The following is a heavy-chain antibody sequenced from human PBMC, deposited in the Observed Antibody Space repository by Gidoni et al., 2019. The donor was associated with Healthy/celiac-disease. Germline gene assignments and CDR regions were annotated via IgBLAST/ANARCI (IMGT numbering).Heavy chain of an antibody. Sequence: VKGRFTISRDNSKNTLYLQMNSLRAEDTAVYYWAKESEAVATGYGMDVWGQGTTVTVS. CDR3: AKESEAVATGYGMDV. V-gene: IGHV3-30*02. J-gene: IGHJ6*02. D-gene: IGHD6-19*01.